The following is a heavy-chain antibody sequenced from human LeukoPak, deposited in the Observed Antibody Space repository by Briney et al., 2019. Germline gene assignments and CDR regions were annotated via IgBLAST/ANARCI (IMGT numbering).Heavy chain of an antibody. D-gene: IGHD5-18*01. Sequence: PGGSLRLSCAASGFTFSSYEMNWVRQAPGKGLEWVSYISSSGSTIYYADSVKGRFTISRDNAKNTLYLQMGSLRAEDMAVYYCARSTRGYHDYWGQGTLVTVSS. CDR2: ISSSGSTI. CDR3: ARSTRGYHDY. CDR1: GFTFSSYE. J-gene: IGHJ4*02. V-gene: IGHV3-48*03.